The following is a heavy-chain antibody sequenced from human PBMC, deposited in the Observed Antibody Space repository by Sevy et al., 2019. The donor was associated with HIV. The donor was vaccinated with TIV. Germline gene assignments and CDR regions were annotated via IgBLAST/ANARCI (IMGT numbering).Heavy chain of an antibody. CDR3: ARAVMDDILTGYYGAMDV. CDR1: GGSISSGSYY. CDR2: IYTSGST. V-gene: IGHV4-61*02. Sequence: SETLSLTCTVSGGSISSGSYYWSWIRQPAGKGLEWIGRIYTSGSTNYNPSLKSRVTISVDTSKNQFSLKLSSVTAADTAVYYCARAVMDDILTGYYGAMDVWGKVTTVTVSS. J-gene: IGHJ6*03. D-gene: IGHD3-9*01.